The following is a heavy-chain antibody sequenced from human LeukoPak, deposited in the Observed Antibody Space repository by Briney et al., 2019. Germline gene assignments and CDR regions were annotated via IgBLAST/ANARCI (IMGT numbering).Heavy chain of an antibody. CDR2: IYPGDSDT. J-gene: IGHJ5*02. CDR1: GYIFTSYW. Sequence: GESLQISCKGSGYIFTSYWIGWVRQMPGKGLEWMGIIYPGDSDTRYSPSFQGQVTISADKSISTAYPQWSSLKASDTAMYYCARGLYGDYVSTYNWFDPWGQGTLVTVSS. V-gene: IGHV5-51*01. CDR3: ARGLYGDYVSTYNWFDP. D-gene: IGHD4-17*01.